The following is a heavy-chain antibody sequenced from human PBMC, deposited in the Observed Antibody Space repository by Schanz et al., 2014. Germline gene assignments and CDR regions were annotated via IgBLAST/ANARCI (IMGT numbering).Heavy chain of an antibody. Sequence: QVQLVQSGAEVKKPGASVKVSCKASGYTFTSYGISWVRQAPGQGLEWMGWISAYNGNTKYPQKLQGRVAMTTDTSANTAYMELRSLRSDDTAVYDCARDAADFYDILTEEDYWGQGTLVTVSS. CDR2: ISAYNGNT. J-gene: IGHJ4*02. CDR3: ARDAADFYDILTEEDY. V-gene: IGHV1-18*01. CDR1: GYTFTSYG. D-gene: IGHD3-9*01.